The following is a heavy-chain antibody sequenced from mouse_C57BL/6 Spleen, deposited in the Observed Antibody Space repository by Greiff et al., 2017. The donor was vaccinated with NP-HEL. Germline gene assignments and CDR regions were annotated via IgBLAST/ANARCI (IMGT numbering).Heavy chain of an antibody. D-gene: IGHD3-1*01. J-gene: IGHJ4*01. Sequence: EVKVVESGGGLVKPGGSLKLSCAASGFTFSSYAMPWVRQTPEKRLEWVATISDGGSYTYYPDNVKGRFTISRDNAKNNLYLQMSHLKSEDTAMYYCARAHSSDAMDYWGQGTSVTVSS. V-gene: IGHV5-4*03. CDR2: ISDGGSYT. CDR3: ARAHSSDAMDY. CDR1: GFTFSSYA.